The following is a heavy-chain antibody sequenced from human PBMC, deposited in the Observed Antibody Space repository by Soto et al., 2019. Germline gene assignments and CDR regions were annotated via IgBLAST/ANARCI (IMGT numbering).Heavy chain of an antibody. CDR1: GFTFSSYS. J-gene: IGHJ5*01. CDR3: ATGGHTFLNWLVP. V-gene: IGHV3-23*01. CDR2: ISNSGHSA. D-gene: IGHD5-12*01. Sequence: AGGSLRLSCAASGFTFSSYSMNWVRQAPGKGLEWISVISNSGHSAYYADSVKGRLTISRDNSKNTLYPQTKILRAEDTAAYYCATGGHTFLNWLVPWGQGTLVTVSS.